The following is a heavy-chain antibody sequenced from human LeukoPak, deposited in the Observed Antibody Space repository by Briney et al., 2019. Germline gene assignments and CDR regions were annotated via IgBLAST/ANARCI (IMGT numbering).Heavy chain of an antibody. D-gene: IGHD3-3*01. CDR1: GYSFTDYH. V-gene: IGHV1-2*02. CDR3: ARESRDLEWSTPRFDY. CDR2: INPNSGGT. J-gene: IGHJ4*02. Sequence: ASVKVSCKASGYSFTDYHMHWVRQAPGQGLEWMGWINPNSGGTNYAQKFQGRVTMTRDTSISTAYMELSRLRSDDTAVYYCARESRDLEWSTPRFDYWGQGTLVTVSS.